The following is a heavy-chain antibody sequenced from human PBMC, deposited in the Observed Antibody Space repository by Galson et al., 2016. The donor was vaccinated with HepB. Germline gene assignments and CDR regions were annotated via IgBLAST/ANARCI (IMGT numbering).Heavy chain of an antibody. Sequence: SLRLSCAASGFTFSGFAMHWVRQAPGRGLEWVAGVSCDGSDEYYADSVKGRFTISRDNSKNTLYLQMNRLRNEDTAVYYCASALGQWLVGWYWGQGTLVTVSS. V-gene: IGHV3-30*04. CDR3: ASALGQWLVGWY. D-gene: IGHD6-19*01. J-gene: IGHJ4*02. CDR2: VSCDGSDE. CDR1: GFTFSGFA.